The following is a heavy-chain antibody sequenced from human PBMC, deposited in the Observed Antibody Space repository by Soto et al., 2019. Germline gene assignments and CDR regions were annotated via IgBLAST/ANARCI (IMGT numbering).Heavy chain of an antibody. CDR3: AREGQYSSGYYYVDRFDP. D-gene: IGHD3-22*01. CDR1: GFTFSSYS. J-gene: IGHJ5*02. Sequence: GGSLRLSCAASGFTFSSYSMNWVRQAPGKGLEWVSSISSSSSYIYYADSVKGRFTISRDNAKNSLYLQMNSLRAADTAVYYCAREGQYSSGYYYVDRFDPWGQGTLVTVSS. CDR2: ISSSSSYI. V-gene: IGHV3-21*01.